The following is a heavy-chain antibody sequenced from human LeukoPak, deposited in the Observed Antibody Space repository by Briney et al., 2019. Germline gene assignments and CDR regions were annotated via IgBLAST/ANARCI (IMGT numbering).Heavy chain of an antibody. CDR3: VRGNYDNRGYSNAFDI. CDR2: IYYNGNT. Sequence: SETLSLTCTVSGASISSSYWSWIRQPPGKRLEWIGYIYYNGNTNSNPSLKSRVTISADTSKNRFSLKLSPVTAADTAIYYCVRGNYDNRGYSNAFDIWGQGTMVTVSS. D-gene: IGHD3-22*01. CDR1: GASISSSY. V-gene: IGHV4-59*01. J-gene: IGHJ3*02.